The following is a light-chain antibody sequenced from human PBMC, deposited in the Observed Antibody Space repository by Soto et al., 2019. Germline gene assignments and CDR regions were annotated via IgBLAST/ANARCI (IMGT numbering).Light chain of an antibody. CDR2: AAS. J-gene: IGKJ4*01. Sequence: DIQMTQSPSSLSASVGARVTITCRASQGITTYLDWYQQKPGKVPDLLIYAASTLQSGVPSRFSGSGSGTDFTLNISSLQPEDVATYSCQKDNHSPAVGGGTNLQIK. CDR3: QKDNHSPA. CDR1: QGITTY. V-gene: IGKV1-27*01.